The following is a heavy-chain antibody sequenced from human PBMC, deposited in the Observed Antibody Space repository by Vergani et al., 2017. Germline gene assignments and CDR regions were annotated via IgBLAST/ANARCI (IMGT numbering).Heavy chain of an antibody. J-gene: IGHJ4*02. Sequence: QVTLRESGPALVKPTQTLTLTCSFSGFSLSTTGMCVSWVRQPPGKALEWLARIDWDDDKYYSTSLKTRLAISKDTSKNQVVLTMTNMHPVDTATYYCARIIGGGSFIRDWCQGTLVTVSS. CDR3: ARIIGGGSFIRD. D-gene: IGHD1-26*01. V-gene: IGHV2-70*13. CDR2: IDWDDDK. CDR1: GFSLSTTGMC.